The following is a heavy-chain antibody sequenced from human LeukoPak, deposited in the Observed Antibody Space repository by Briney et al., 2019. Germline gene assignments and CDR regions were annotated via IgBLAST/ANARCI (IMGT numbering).Heavy chain of an antibody. D-gene: IGHD3-9*01. J-gene: IGHJ4*02. CDR3: ARGDFDWLPTN. CDR1: GYTFTSYY. V-gene: IGHV1-46*01. Sequence: ASVKVSCKASGYTFTSYYMHWVRQAPGQGLEWMGIINPSGGSTSYAQKFQGRVTMTRDTSTSTVYMELRSLRSDDTAVYYCARGDFDWLPTNWGQGTLVTVSS. CDR2: INPSGGST.